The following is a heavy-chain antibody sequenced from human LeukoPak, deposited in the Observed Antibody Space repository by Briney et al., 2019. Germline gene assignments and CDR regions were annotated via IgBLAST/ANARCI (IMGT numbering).Heavy chain of an antibody. CDR2: IYYSGST. CDR1: GGSISSGGYY. D-gene: IGHD3-22*01. Sequence: SQTLSLTRTVSGGSISSGGYYWSWLRQHPGKGLEWIGYIYYSGSTYYNPSLKSRVTISVDTSKNQFSPKLSSVTAADTAVYYCASHRYYDSSGYLGGAFDIWGQGTMVTVSS. J-gene: IGHJ3*02. V-gene: IGHV4-31*03. CDR3: ASHRYYDSSGYLGGAFDI.